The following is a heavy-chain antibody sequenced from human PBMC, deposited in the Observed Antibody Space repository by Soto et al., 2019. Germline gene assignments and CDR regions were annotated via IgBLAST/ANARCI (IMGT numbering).Heavy chain of an antibody. CDR1: GFTFGDYA. D-gene: IGHD3-22*01. J-gene: IGHJ4*02. V-gene: IGHV3-49*03. CDR2: IRSKAYGGTT. CDR3: TCFTYYYDSSGLGPTDY. Sequence: PGGSLRLSCTASGFTFGDYAMSWFRQAPGKGLEWVGFIRSKAYGGTTEYAASVKGRFTISRDDSKSIAYLQMNSLKTEDTAVYYCTCFTYYYDSSGLGPTDYWGQGTLVTVSS.